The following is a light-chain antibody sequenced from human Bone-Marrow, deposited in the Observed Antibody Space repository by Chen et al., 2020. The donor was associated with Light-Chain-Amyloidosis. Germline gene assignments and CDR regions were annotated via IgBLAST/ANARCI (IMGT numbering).Light chain of an antibody. V-gene: IGLV3-25*03. CDR1: ALPKQY. CDR3: QSADSSGTYHWV. J-gene: IGLJ3*02. Sequence: SYELTQPPSVSVSPGQPARITFSGDALPKQYAYWYQQKPGQAPVLVIYKDSERPSGIPERFSGSSSGTTVTLTISGVQAEDEADYYCQSADSSGTYHWVFGGGTKLTVL. CDR2: KDS.